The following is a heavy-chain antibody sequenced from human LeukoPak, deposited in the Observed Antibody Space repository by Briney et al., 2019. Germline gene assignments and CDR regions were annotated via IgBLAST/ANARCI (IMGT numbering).Heavy chain of an antibody. CDR1: RYTLTELS. V-gene: IGHV1-24*01. D-gene: IGHD4-17*01. J-gene: IGHJ6*02. CDR3: ATAGGGIYDYGDPNYYYYYGMDV. CDR2: FDPEDGET. Sequence: ASVKVSCKVSRYTLTELSMHWARQAPGKGLEWMGGFDPEDGETIYAQKFQGRVTMTEDTSTDTAYMELSSLRSEDTAVYYCATAGGGIYDYGDPNYYYYYGMDVWGQGTTVTVSS.